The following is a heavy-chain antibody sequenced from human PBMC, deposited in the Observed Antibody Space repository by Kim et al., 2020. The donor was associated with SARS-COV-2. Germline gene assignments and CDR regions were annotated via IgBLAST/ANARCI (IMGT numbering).Heavy chain of an antibody. D-gene: IGHD5-18*01. CDR3: ARVMEGGYTYGCFDY. Sequence: GGSLRLSCAASGFTFRSSAMHWVRQAPGKGLEWVAVISYDGSNKYYADSVKGRFTVSRDNSKNTLYLQMNTLRAEDTAVYYCARVMEGGYTYGCFDYWGPGALVTVSP. CDR2: ISYDGSNK. CDR1: GFTFRSSA. V-gene: IGHV3-30*04. J-gene: IGHJ4*02.